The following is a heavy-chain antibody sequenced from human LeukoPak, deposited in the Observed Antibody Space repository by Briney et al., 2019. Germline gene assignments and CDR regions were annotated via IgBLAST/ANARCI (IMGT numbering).Heavy chain of an antibody. J-gene: IGHJ6*02. CDR1: GFTFSSYL. Sequence: PGGSLRLSCAAPGFTFSSYLMYWVRQAPGKGLEWVAVISDDGSNKYYADSVKGRFTISRDNSKNTLYLQMNSLRAEDTAVYYCARARLRSEDYYYYGMDVWGQGTTVTVPS. V-gene: IGHV3-30-3*01. D-gene: IGHD4-17*01. CDR2: ISDDGSNK. CDR3: ARARLRSEDYYYYGMDV.